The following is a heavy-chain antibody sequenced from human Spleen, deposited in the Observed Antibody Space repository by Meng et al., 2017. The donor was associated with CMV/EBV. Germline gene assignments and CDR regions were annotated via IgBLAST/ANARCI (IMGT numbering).Heavy chain of an antibody. Sequence: GESLKISCKGSGYSFTSYWIGWVRQMPGKGLEWMGIIYPGDSDTRYSPSFQGQVTISADKSISTANLQWSSLKASDTAMYYCARLQLETYYYDSSGYYGGWFDPWGQGTLVTVSS. CDR2: IYPGDSDT. V-gene: IGHV5-51*01. CDR3: ARLQLETYYYDSSGYYGGWFDP. CDR1: GYSFTSYW. J-gene: IGHJ5*02. D-gene: IGHD3-22*01.